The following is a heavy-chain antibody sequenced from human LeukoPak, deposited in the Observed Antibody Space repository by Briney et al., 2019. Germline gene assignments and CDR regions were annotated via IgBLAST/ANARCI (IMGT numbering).Heavy chain of an antibody. V-gene: IGHV4-34*01. CDR3: ARGSHDFWSGYFQTNWFDP. CDR2: INHSGST. D-gene: IGHD3-3*01. CDR1: GGSFSGYY. Sequence: SETLSLTCAVYGGSFSGYYWSWIRQPPGKGLERIGEINHSGSTNYNPSLKSRVTISVDTSKSQFSLKLSSVTAADTAVYYCARGSHDFWSGYFQTNWFDPWGQGTLVTVSS. J-gene: IGHJ5*02.